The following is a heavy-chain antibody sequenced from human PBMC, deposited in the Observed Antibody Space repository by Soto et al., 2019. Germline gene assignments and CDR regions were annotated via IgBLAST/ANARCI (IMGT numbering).Heavy chain of an antibody. V-gene: IGHV3-48*02. CDR2: ISSSSSTI. J-gene: IGHJ4*01. D-gene: IGHD3-10*01. CDR1: GFTFSSYS. CDR3: ARDSYYGSGSRI. Sequence: PGGSLRLSCAASGFTFSSYSMNWVRQAPGKGLEWVSYISSSSSTIYYADSVKGRFTISRDNAKNSLYLQTNSLRDEDTALYYCARDSYYGSGSRIWGHGTPVPVSP.